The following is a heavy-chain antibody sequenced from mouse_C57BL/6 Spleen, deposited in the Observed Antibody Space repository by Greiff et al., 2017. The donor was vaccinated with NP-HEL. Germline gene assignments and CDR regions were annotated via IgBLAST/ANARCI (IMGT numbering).Heavy chain of an antibody. D-gene: IGHD1-1*01. CDR3: AALLYYGYAMDY. V-gene: IGHV5-17*01. J-gene: IGHJ4*01. CDR2: ISSGSSTI. CDR1: GFTFSDYG. Sequence: EVQGVESGGGLVKPGGSLKLSCAASGFTFSDYGMHWVRQAPEKGLEWVAYISSGSSTIYYAATVKGRITISRDNAKNTLFLQLISLKSEDTAMYDSAALLYYGYAMDYWGQGPSVTVSS.